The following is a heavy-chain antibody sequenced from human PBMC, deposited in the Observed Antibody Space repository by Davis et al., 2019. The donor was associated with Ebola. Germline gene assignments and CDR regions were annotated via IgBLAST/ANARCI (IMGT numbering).Heavy chain of an antibody. Sequence: PSETLSLTCAVNGVSFSAYSWNWVRQFPGKGLEWLGEIDHSGITKYNPPLGGRVTISVDTSKNQFSLNLDSVTAADTAVYYCAASTKAQLTVPGGPKRRKPTRWFDPWGQGTLVTVSS. V-gene: IGHV4-34*01. CDR3: AASTKAQLTVPGGPKRRKPTRWFDP. J-gene: IGHJ5*02. CDR1: GVSFSAYS. CDR2: IDHSGIT. D-gene: IGHD5/OR15-5a*01.